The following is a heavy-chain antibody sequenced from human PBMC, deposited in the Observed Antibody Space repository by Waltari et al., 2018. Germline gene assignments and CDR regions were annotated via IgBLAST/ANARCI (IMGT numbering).Heavy chain of an antibody. CDR1: GGSISGFY. Sequence: QVQLQESGPSLLKPSETLSLLCTVSGGSISGFYWSWVRQPPGKGLDWIGYIYYTGRTNFNPSLKSRVTMSVATSKNQFALKLSSVTAADTAFYYCARGGGGDWEWFDPWGQGTLVTVSS. CDR2: IYYTGRT. V-gene: IGHV4-59*01. J-gene: IGHJ5*02. D-gene: IGHD2-21*02. CDR3: ARGGGGDWEWFDP.